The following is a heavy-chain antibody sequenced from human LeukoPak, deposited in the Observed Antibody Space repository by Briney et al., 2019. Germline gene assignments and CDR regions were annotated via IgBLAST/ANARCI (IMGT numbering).Heavy chain of an antibody. Sequence: SETLSLTCTVSGGSIRRNFWSWIRQPPGKGLEWIGYIFYSGTYNYNPSLKSRPTISIDTSKNQFSLRLSSVTAADTAVYYCAEEDRDNYYFDSWGQGTLVTVST. D-gene: IGHD5-24*01. CDR1: GGSIRRNF. CDR3: AEEDRDNYYFDS. J-gene: IGHJ4*02. V-gene: IGHV4-59*01. CDR2: IFYSGTY.